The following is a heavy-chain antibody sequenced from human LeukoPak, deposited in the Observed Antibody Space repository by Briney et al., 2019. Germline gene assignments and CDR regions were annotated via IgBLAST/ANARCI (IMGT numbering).Heavy chain of an antibody. CDR2: VDPSGGGT. CDR3: AREGVTGTTY. Sequence: ASVKVSCKASGYTFTSYYMRWVRPAPGQGLEWMGIVDPSGGGTSYAQKFHGRVTMSRDMSTSTVYMKLSSLRSEDTAVYYCAREGVTGTTYWGQGTLVTVSS. V-gene: IGHV1-46*01. CDR1: GYTFTSYY. J-gene: IGHJ4*02. D-gene: IGHD1-20*01.